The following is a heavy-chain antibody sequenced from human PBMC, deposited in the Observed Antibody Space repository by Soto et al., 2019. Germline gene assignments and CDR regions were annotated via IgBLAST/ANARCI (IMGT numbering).Heavy chain of an antibody. V-gene: IGHV3-7*05. J-gene: IGHJ3*02. CDR2: IKQDGSEK. CDR3: ARITHYDSSGPAPEGMYAFDI. D-gene: IGHD3-22*01. Sequence: PGGSLRLSSGASGCKFSSYWMSWVRQAPGKGLEWVSNIKQDGSEKYYVPSVKGRFTISRDNAKNSLYLQMNSLRAEDTAVYYCARITHYDSSGPAPEGMYAFDICGQGTMVTVSS. CDR1: GCKFSSYW.